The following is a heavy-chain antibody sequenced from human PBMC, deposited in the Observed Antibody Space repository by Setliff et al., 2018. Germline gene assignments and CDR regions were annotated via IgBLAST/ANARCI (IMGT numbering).Heavy chain of an antibody. CDR1: GFTFSRHW. CDR3: AKALFGAMGYCDY. J-gene: IGHJ4*02. CDR2: IKEDGSEK. V-gene: IGHV3-7*01. Sequence: PGGSLRLSCVASGFTFSRHWMSWVRQAPGKGLEWVANIKEDGSEKHYVDSVKGRFTVTRDNAKNSLYLEMHGVTAEDTAVYFCAKALFGAMGYCDYWGQGTLVTVSS. D-gene: IGHD2-21*01.